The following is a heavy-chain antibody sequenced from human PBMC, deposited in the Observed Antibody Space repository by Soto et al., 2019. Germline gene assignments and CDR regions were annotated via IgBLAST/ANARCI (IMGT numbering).Heavy chain of an antibody. CDR3: ARIAWLYYYDSSPRNWFDP. J-gene: IGHJ5*02. CDR1: GYSFTSYW. CDR2: IYPGDSDT. V-gene: IGHV5-51*01. D-gene: IGHD3-22*01. Sequence: GESLKISCKGSGYSFTSYWIGWVRQMPGKGLEWMGIIYPGDSDTRYSPSFQGQVTISADKSISTAYLQWSSLKASDTAMYYCARIAWLYYYDSSPRNWFDPWGQGTLVTVSS.